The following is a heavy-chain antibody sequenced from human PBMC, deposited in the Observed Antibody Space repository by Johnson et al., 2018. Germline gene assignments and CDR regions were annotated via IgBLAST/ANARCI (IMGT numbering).Heavy chain of an antibody. D-gene: IGHD3-16*01. CDR2: ISYDGRNK. CDR1: GFTFSSYG. V-gene: IGHV3-30*18. CDR3: AKETGYDYVLGH. Sequence: VQLVESGGGVVQPGRSLRLSCAASGFTFSSYGMHWVRQAPGTGLEWVAVISYDGRNKYYADSVKGRFTISRDNSKNTLYLQMNSLRAEDTAVYYCAKETGYDYVLGHWGQGTLVTVSS. J-gene: IGHJ1*01.